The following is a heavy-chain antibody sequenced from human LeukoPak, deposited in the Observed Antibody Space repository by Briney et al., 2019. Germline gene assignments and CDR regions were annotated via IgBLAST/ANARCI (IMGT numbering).Heavy chain of an antibody. Sequence: KPSETLSLTCTVSGGSISSSSYYWGWIRQPPGKGLEWIGSIYYSGSTYYNPSLKSRVTISVDTSKNQFSLKLSSVTAADTAVYYCALLGYNYELDYWGQGTLVTVSS. CDR3: ALLGYNYELDY. CDR2: IYYSGST. V-gene: IGHV4-39*01. CDR1: GGSISSSSYY. J-gene: IGHJ4*02. D-gene: IGHD5-18*01.